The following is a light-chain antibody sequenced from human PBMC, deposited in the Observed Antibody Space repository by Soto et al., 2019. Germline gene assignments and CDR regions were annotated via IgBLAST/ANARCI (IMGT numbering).Light chain of an antibody. Sequence: EIVMTQSPATLSVSPGERAPLSCRASQSVSRNLAWYQQRPGQAPRLLISGASTRATGIAARFSGSGSGREFTLTISSLQSEDSALYYCQQYSNWPTFGQGTRLEIK. CDR1: QSVSRN. CDR2: GAS. V-gene: IGKV3-15*01. CDR3: QQYSNWPT. J-gene: IGKJ5*01.